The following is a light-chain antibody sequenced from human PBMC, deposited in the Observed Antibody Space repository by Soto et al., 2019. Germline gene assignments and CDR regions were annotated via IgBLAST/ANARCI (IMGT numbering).Light chain of an antibody. J-gene: IGKJ1*01. Sequence: EIVIPQSLATLSVSHGERAPLSWRASQSVSILVAWYQQKPGQAPRLLIHGATTRATGIPARFSDSGSGTEFTLTISSLQSEDFAVFYCHQYKDWPPAVGQGTKVDIK. CDR3: HQYKDWPPA. V-gene: IGKV3-15*01. CDR2: GAT. CDR1: QSVSIL.